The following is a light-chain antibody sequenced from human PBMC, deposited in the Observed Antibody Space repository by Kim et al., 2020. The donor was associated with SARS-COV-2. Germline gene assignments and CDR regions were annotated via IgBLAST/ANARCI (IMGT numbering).Light chain of an antibody. CDR3: QQCDALPLT. CDR1: QSVGGHN. CDR2: GAS. J-gene: IGKJ4*01. Sequence: SPGGRATPSCRASQSVGGHNIAWYQQKPGQSPSILIYGASNRGTGSPDRCSSSGSGRDFSLTISSLQPDDFAVYYCQQCDALPLTFGGGTKVDIK. V-gene: IGKV3-20*01.